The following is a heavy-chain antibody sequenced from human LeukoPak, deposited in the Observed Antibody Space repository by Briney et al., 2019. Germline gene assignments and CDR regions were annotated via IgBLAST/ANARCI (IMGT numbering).Heavy chain of an antibody. CDR3: ARGHYDILTGYQYYFDY. CDR2: MYYSGST. Sequence: SETLSLTCTVSGGSISSYYWNWIRQSPGKGLEWIGYMYYSGSTNYKPSLKSRVTISVDTSKNQFSLKLSSVTAADTAVYYCARGHYDILTGYQYYFDYWGQGTLVTVSS. CDR1: GGSISSYY. J-gene: IGHJ4*02. V-gene: IGHV4-59*01. D-gene: IGHD3-9*01.